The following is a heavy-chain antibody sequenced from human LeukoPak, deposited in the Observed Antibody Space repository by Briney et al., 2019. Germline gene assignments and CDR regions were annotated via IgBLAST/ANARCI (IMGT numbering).Heavy chain of an antibody. CDR2: ISATGGST. CDR3: ATGGARSSSGEYYYYSMDV. CDR1: GFTFSRYA. Sequence: GGSLRLSCAASGFTFSRYALHWVRQAPGKGLEYVSGISATGGSTYYANSVKGRFTISRDNSKNTLYLQMGSLRDEDMGVYYCATGGARSSSGEYYYYSMDVWGQGTTVTVSS. J-gene: IGHJ6*02. D-gene: IGHD6-6*01. V-gene: IGHV3-64*01.